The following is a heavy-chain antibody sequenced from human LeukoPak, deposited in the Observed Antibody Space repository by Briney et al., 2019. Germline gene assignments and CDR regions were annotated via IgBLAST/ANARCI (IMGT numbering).Heavy chain of an antibody. Sequence: KPSETLSLTCTVSGYSISSGYYWGWIRQPPGKGLEWIGSIYHSGSTYYNPSLKSRVTISVDTSKNQFSLKLSSVTAADTAVYYCARSIATSRTYYYGSGSQPDWFDPWGQGTLVTVSS. CDR2: IYHSGST. D-gene: IGHD3-10*01. CDR3: ARSIATSRTYYYGSGSQPDWFDP. V-gene: IGHV4-38-2*02. J-gene: IGHJ5*02. CDR1: GYSISSGYY.